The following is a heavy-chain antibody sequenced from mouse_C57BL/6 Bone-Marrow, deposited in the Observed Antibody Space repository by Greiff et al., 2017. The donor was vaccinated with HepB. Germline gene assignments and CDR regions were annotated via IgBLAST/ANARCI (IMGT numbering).Heavy chain of an antibody. J-gene: IGHJ4*01. V-gene: IGHV5-15*01. CDR2: ISNLAYSI. CDR3: GRRGVRRRGAMDY. Sequence: EVQLVESGGGLVQPGGSLKLSCAASGFTFSDYGMAWVRQAPRKGPEWVAFISNLAYSIYYADTVTGRFTISRENAKNTLYLEMSSLRSEDTAMYYCGRRGVRRRGAMDYWGQGTSVTVSS. CDR1: GFTFSDYG. D-gene: IGHD2-14*01.